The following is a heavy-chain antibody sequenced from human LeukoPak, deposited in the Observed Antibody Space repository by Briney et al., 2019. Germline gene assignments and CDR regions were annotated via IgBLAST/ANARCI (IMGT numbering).Heavy chain of an antibody. J-gene: IGHJ4*02. CDR1: GFTFSNYG. D-gene: IGHD1-26*01. CDR3: AKDRSGSYSGDYLFDS. Sequence: GGSLRLSCAASGFTFSNYGMHWVRQAPGKGLEWVAVISYDGSNEYYADSVKGRFTISRDISKNTLYLQMSSLRAEDTAVYYCAKDRSGSYSGDYLFDSWGQGTLVTVSS. V-gene: IGHV3-30*18. CDR2: ISYDGSNE.